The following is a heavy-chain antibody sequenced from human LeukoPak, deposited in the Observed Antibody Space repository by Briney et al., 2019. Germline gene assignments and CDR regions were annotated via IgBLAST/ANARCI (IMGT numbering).Heavy chain of an antibody. CDR3: ARGDYGDYFDAFDI. D-gene: IGHD4-17*01. J-gene: IGHJ3*02. V-gene: IGHV1-8*01. CDR2: MNPNSGNT. CDR1: GYTFTSYD. Sequence: ASVKVSCKASGYTFTSYDINWVRQATGQGLEWMGWMNPNSGNTGYAQKFQGRVTMTRNTSISTAYMELSILRSEDTAVYYCARGDYGDYFDAFDIWGQGTMVTVSS.